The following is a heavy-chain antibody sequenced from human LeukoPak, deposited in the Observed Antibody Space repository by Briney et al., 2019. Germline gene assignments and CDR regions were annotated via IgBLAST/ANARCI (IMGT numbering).Heavy chain of an antibody. D-gene: IGHD6-19*01. J-gene: IGHJ3*02. CDR1: GYTFIGYY. Sequence: ASVKVSCKASGYTFIGYYMHWVRQAPGQGLEWMGRINLKSGSTNYAQKFQGRVTMTRDTSISTAYMEMTRLRYDDTAVFYCARGAVEAVAAGAFDIWGQGTMVTVSS. CDR3: ARGAVEAVAAGAFDI. CDR2: INLKSGST. V-gene: IGHV1-2*06.